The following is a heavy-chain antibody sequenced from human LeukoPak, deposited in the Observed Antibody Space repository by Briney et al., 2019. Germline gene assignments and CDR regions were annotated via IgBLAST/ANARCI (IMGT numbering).Heavy chain of an antibody. V-gene: IGHV3-21*01. CDR3: AKDYTKGVGATDS. CDR2: ISSGSSYK. J-gene: IGHJ5*01. D-gene: IGHD1-26*01. Sequence: GGSLRLSCAASGFTFSSYSMNWVRQAPGKGLEWVSSISSGSSYKYYADSLKGRFTISRDNAKNSLYLQMNSLSAEDTAVYYCAKDYTKGVGATDSWGHGTLVTVSS. CDR1: GFTFSSYS.